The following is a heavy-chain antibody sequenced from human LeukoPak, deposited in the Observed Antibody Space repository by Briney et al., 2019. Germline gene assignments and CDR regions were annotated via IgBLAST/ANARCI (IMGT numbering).Heavy chain of an antibody. Sequence: GGSLRLSCAASGFTVSRNYMSWVRQAPGKWLEWLSVLYSGGSTYYADSVKGRFTISRDNSKNTLYLQMNSLRAEDTAVYYCARVNYYGSGSYYSYYYYYYMDVWGKGTTVTISS. CDR3: ARVNYYGSGSYYSYYYYYYMDV. D-gene: IGHD3-10*01. J-gene: IGHJ6*03. CDR1: GFTVSRNY. V-gene: IGHV3-53*01. CDR2: LYSGGST.